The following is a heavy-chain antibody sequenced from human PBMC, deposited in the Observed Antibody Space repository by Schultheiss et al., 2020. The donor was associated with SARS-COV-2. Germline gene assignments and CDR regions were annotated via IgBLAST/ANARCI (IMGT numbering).Heavy chain of an antibody. V-gene: IGHV1-2*02. Sequence: ASVKVSCKASGYTFTGYYMHWVRQAPGQGLEWMGRIIPILGIANYAQKFQGRVTMTTDTSTSTAYMELTSLRSDDTALYYCARGTGGGWYFYDYWGQGTLVTVSS. CDR2: IIPILGIA. J-gene: IGHJ4*02. CDR3: ARGTGGGWYFYDY. CDR1: GYTFTGYY. D-gene: IGHD6-19*01.